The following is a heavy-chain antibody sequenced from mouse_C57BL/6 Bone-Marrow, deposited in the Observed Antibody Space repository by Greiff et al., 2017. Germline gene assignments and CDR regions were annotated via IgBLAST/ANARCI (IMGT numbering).Heavy chain of an antibody. D-gene: IGHD1-1*02. CDR2: ISSGGDYI. Sequence: EVHLVESGEGLVKPGGSLKLSCAASGFTFSSYAMSWVRQTPEKRLEWVAYISSGGDYIYYADTVKGRFTISRDNARNTLYLQMSSLKSEDTAMYYCTRDGGSPWYCDVWGTGTTVTVSS. CDR1: GFTFSSYA. CDR3: TRDGGSPWYCDV. J-gene: IGHJ1*03. V-gene: IGHV5-9-1*02.